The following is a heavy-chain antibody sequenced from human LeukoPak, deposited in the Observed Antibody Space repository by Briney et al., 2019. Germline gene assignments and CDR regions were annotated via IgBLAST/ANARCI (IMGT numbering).Heavy chain of an antibody. CDR1: GFSFRSHW. J-gene: IGHJ6*04. Sequence: GGSLRLSCAASGFSFRSHWMSWVRQAPGKGLEWVSYISSSGSTIYYADSVKGRFTISRDNAKNSLYLQMNSLRAEDTAVYYCAELGITMIGGVWGKGTTVTISS. D-gene: IGHD3-10*02. CDR2: ISSSGSTI. V-gene: IGHV3-48*04. CDR3: AELGITMIGGV.